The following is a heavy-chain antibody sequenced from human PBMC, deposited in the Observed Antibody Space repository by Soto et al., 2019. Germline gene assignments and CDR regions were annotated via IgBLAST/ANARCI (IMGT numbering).Heavy chain of an antibody. CDR2: IYYSGST. V-gene: IGHV4-28*01. Sequence: PSETLSLTCAVSGYSISSSNWWGWIRQPPGKGLEWIGYIYYSGSTYYNPSLKSRVTMSVDTSKNQFSLKLSPVTAVDTAVYYCEIYSYGFGVDYWGQGTLVTVSS. CDR3: EIYSYGFGVDY. J-gene: IGHJ4*02. CDR1: GYSISSSNW. D-gene: IGHD5-18*01.